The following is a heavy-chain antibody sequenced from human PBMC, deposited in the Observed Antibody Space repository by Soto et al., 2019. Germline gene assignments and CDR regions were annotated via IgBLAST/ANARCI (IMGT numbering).Heavy chain of an antibody. CDR3: ARLQGPTVTHYYYYYYMDV. D-gene: IGHD4-17*01. CDR2: ISAYNGNT. CDR1: GYTFTSYG. Sequence: VSVKVSCKASGYTFTSYGISWVRQAPGQGLEWMGWISAYNGNTNYAQKLQGRVTMTTDTSTSTAYMELRSLRSDDTAVYYCARLQGPTVTHYYYYYYMDVWGKGTTVTVSS. J-gene: IGHJ6*03. V-gene: IGHV1-18*01.